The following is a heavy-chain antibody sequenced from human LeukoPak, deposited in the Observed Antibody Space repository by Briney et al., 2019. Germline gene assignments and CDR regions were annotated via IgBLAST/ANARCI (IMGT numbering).Heavy chain of an antibody. V-gene: IGHV3-21*01. Sequence: GGSLRLSCVASGFTFSSYSMNWVRQAPGKGLEWVSSISSSSSYISYADSVKGRFTISRDNAKNSLYLQMNSLRAEDTAVYYCARQLATMVRVHDSWGQGTLVTVSS. J-gene: IGHJ4*02. CDR1: GFTFSSYS. CDR3: ARQLATMVRVHDS. D-gene: IGHD3-10*01. CDR2: ISSSSSYI.